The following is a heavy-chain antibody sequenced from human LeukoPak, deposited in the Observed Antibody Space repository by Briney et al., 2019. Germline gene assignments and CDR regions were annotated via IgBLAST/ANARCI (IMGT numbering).Heavy chain of an antibody. CDR1: GGSISSYY. CDR2: IYYSGST. D-gene: IGHD3-22*01. CDR3: ARPGLYYYDSSGSKSWFDP. J-gene: IGHJ5*02. V-gene: IGHV4-59*05. Sequence: SETLSLTCTVSGGSISSYYWSWIRQPPGKGLEWIGSIYYSGSTYYNPSLKSRVTISVDTSKNQFSLKLSSVTAADTAVYYCARPGLYYYDSSGSKSWFDPWGQGTLVTVSS.